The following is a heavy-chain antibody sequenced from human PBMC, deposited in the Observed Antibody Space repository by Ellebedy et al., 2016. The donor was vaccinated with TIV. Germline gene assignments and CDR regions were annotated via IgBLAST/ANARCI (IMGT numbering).Heavy chain of an antibody. J-gene: IGHJ4*02. CDR1: GFTFGDYA. Sequence: PGGSLRLSCAASGFTFGDYAMHWVRQTPGKGLEWVSGISWNSGSIGYADSVKGRFTISRDTAKNSLYLQMNSLRAEDSVLYYCAKDMYPSSTGPFDSWGQGTLVTVSS. D-gene: IGHD1-1*01. CDR3: AKDMYPSSTGPFDS. CDR2: ISWNSGSI. V-gene: IGHV3-9*01.